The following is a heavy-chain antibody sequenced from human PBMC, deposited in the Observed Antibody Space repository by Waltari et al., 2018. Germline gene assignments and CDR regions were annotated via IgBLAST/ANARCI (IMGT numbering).Heavy chain of an antibody. CDR1: GFTFSSYW. Sequence: EVQLVESGGGLVQPGGSLRLSCAASGFTFSSYWMSWVRQAPGKGLEWGANIKQDGSEKYYVDSVKGRFTISRDNAKNSLYLQMNSLRAEDTAVYYCARVLSYYYDSSGYYQRGNAFDIWGQGTMVTVSS. J-gene: IGHJ3*02. CDR2: IKQDGSEK. D-gene: IGHD3-22*01. V-gene: IGHV3-7*01. CDR3: ARVLSYYYDSSGYYQRGNAFDI.